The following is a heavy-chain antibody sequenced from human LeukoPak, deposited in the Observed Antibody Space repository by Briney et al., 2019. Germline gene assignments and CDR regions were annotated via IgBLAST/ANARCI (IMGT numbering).Heavy chain of an antibody. J-gene: IGHJ6*02. Sequence: GGSLRLSCAASGFTFSESWMTWVRQVPGQGLEWVAHINHEGGAIQYVDSVKGRFTISRDNAKGSVFLQMNSLRAEDTAIYHCATYINWVAGDVWGQGTTVNVSS. V-gene: IGHV3-7*01. CDR2: INHEGGAI. D-gene: IGHD1-1*01. CDR3: ATYINWVAGDV. CDR1: GFTFSESW.